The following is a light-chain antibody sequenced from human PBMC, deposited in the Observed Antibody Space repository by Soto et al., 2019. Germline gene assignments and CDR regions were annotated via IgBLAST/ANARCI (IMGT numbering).Light chain of an antibody. V-gene: IGKV1-5*03. CDR3: QQYNSYPWT. CDR1: QSISSW. Sequence: DIQMTQSPSPLSASVGDRVTITCRASQSISSWLAWYQQKPGKAPKLLIYKASSLEGGVPSRFSGCGSGTEFTLTISSLQPDDFATYYCQQYNSYPWTFGLGTKVDIK. J-gene: IGKJ1*01. CDR2: KAS.